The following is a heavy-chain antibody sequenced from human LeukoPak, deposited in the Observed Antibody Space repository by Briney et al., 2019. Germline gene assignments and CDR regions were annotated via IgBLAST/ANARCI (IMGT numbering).Heavy chain of an antibody. D-gene: IGHD6-19*01. CDR3: AKDPFIAVVGRLTWFDP. Sequence: PGGSLRLSCAASGFTFSSYAMSWVRQAPGKGLEWVSAISGSGGSTYYADSVKGRFTISRDNSKNTLYLQMNSLRAEDTAVYYCAKDPFIAVVGRLTWFDPWGQGTLVTVSS. V-gene: IGHV3-23*01. J-gene: IGHJ5*02. CDR2: ISGSGGST. CDR1: GFTFSSYA.